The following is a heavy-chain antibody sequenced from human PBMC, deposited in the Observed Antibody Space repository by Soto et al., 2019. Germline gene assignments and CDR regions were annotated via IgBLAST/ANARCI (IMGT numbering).Heavy chain of an antibody. V-gene: IGHV5-51*01. D-gene: IGHD3-22*01. Sequence: PGESLKISCKGSGYSFTSYWIGWVRQMPGKGLEWMGIIYPGDSDTRYSPSFQGQVTISADKSISTAYLQWSSLKASDTAMYYCAGGGVLCFITPTRAYYDMDVWGQATTVNVSS. CDR1: GYSFTSYW. CDR2: IYPGDSDT. J-gene: IGHJ6*02. CDR3: AGGGVLCFITPTRAYYDMDV.